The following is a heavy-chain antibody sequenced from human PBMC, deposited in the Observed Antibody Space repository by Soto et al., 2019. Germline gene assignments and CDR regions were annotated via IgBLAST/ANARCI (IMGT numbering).Heavy chain of an antibody. V-gene: IGHV1-18*01. J-gene: IGHJ3*02. D-gene: IGHD2-21*01. CDR3: ARGRIVASIHDAVEI. Sequence: QGQLLQSGDEVKKPGASVRVSCRASGYDFTSYGISWVSQAPGQGLEWVSWISAYNGKRDTAQKFQGRVTMTLDTSTDTAHMELGDLTSADTAVYYCARGRIVASIHDAVEIWGQGTMVAVSS. CDR1: GYDFTSYG. CDR2: ISAYNGKR.